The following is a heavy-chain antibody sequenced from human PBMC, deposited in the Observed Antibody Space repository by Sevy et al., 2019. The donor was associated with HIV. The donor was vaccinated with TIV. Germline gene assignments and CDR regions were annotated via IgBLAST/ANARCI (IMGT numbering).Heavy chain of an antibody. D-gene: IGHD6-19*01. J-gene: IGHJ4*02. CDR2: IIPILGTV. CDR3: ARGGGNGWYYFDY. CDR1: GGTFSSYG. Sequence: ASVKVSCKASGGTFSSYGISWVRQAPAQGLEWMGGIIPILGTVNYAQKFQGRVTITADESTKTAYMELSSLRSEDTAVYYCARGGGNGWYYFDYWGQETLVTVSS. V-gene: IGHV1-69*13.